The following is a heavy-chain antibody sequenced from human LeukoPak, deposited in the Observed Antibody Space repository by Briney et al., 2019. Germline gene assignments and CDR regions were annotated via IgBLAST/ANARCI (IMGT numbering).Heavy chain of an antibody. Sequence: GGSLRLSCAASGFTVSSNYMSWVRQAPGKGLEWVSVIYSGGSTYYADSVKGRFTISRDNSKNTLYLQMNSLRAEDTAVYYCARAFGYDAFDIWGQGTMVTASS. V-gene: IGHV3-53*01. J-gene: IGHJ3*02. CDR2: IYSGGST. CDR3: ARAFGYDAFDI. D-gene: IGHD3-22*01. CDR1: GFTVSSNY.